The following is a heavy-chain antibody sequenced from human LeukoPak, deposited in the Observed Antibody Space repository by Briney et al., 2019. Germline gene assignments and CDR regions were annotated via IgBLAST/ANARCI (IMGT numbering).Heavy chain of an antibody. D-gene: IGHD3-22*01. V-gene: IGHV4-39*01. J-gene: IGHJ6*02. CDR1: GGSTSTSNFY. CDR3: ARHASDSSGFYNYYGMDV. CDR2: IYYSGST. Sequence: SETLSLTCTVSGGSTSTSNFYWGWVRLPPGKGLEWIGSIYYSGSTSYNPSLKSRVTISVDTSKNQFSLRLSFVTAADTAVYYCARHASDSSGFYNYYGMDVWGQGTTVTVSS.